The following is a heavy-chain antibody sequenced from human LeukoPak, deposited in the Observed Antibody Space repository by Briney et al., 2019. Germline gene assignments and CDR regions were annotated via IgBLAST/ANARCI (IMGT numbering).Heavy chain of an antibody. CDR1: GFTFSTYA. CDR3: AKGGDLITYFDY. J-gene: IGHJ4*02. V-gene: IGHV3-23*01. CDR2: ISGSGGTP. D-gene: IGHD3-16*01. Sequence: PGGSLRLSCAASGFTFSTYAMNWVRQAPGKGLEWVSTISGSGGTPHYADSVKGRFTISRDNSKSPLHLQMNSLRAEDTAVYYCAKGGDLITYFDYWGQGTLVTVSP.